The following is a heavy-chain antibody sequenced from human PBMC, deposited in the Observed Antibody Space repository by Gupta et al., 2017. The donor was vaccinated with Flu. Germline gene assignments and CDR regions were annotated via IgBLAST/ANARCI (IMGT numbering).Heavy chain of an antibody. CDR1: GGTFSSYA. J-gene: IGHJ5*02. CDR3: ARDTYYYDSSDNWFDP. CDR2: IIPIFGTA. Sequence: QVQLVQSGAEVKKPGSSVKVSCKASGGTFSSYAISWVRQAPGQGLEWMGGIIPIFGTANYAQKFQGRVTITADKSTSTAYMELSSLRSEDTAVYYCARDTYYYDSSDNWFDPWGKGTLVTVSS. V-gene: IGHV1-69*06. D-gene: IGHD3-22*01.